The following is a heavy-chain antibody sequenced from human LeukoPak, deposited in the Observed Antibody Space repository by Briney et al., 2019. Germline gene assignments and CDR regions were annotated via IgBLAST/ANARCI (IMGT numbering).Heavy chain of an antibody. CDR2: IIPIFGTA. Sequence: ASVKVSCKASGGTFSSCAISWVRQAPGQGLEWMGGIIPIFGTANYAQKSQGRVTITADESTSTAYMELSSLRSEDTAVYYCARGGASYYYDSSGYYYDAFDIWGQGTMVTVSS. D-gene: IGHD3-22*01. CDR1: GGTFSSCA. V-gene: IGHV1-69*13. J-gene: IGHJ3*02. CDR3: ARGGASYYYDSSGYYYDAFDI.